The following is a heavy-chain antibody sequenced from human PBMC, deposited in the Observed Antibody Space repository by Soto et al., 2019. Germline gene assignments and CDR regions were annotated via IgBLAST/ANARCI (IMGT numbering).Heavy chain of an antibody. J-gene: IGHJ2*01. CDR2: IYYSGST. Sequence: TSKPLSLTCTVSFGPISNYYLICILQAQGKGLEWIGYIYYSGSTNYNPSLKSRVTISVDTSKNQFSLKLSSVTAADTAVYYCARVVTAIPYWYFDLWGRGTLVTVSS. CDR1: FGPISNYY. CDR3: ARVVTAIPYWYFDL. D-gene: IGHD2-21*02. V-gene: IGHV4-59*01.